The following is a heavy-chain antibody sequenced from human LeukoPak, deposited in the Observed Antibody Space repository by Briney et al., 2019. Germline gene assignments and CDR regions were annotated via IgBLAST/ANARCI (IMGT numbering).Heavy chain of an antibody. CDR1: GGSFAGYY. CDR2: INHSGST. Sequence: PSETLSLTCAVYGGSFAGYYWSWIRQVPGKGLEWIGEINHSGSTNYNPSLKSRVTVSADTSKNQFSLKLSSVTAADTAVYYCAREDCSGGSCSHFDFWGQGTRVAVSS. CDR3: AREDCSGGSCSHFDF. V-gene: IGHV4-34*01. D-gene: IGHD2-15*01. J-gene: IGHJ4*02.